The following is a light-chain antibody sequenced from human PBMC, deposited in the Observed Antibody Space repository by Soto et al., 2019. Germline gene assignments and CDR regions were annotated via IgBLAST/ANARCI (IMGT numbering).Light chain of an antibody. CDR3: RSYTSSSSWV. V-gene: IGLV2-14*01. CDR2: DVS. Sequence: QSVLTQPASVSGSPGQSITISCTGTSSDVGGYNYVSWYQQHPGKAPKLMIYDVSNRPSGVSNRFYGSKSGNTASLTISGLQAEDEADYYCRSYTSSSSWVFGGGTKLTVL. J-gene: IGLJ3*02. CDR1: SSDVGGYNY.